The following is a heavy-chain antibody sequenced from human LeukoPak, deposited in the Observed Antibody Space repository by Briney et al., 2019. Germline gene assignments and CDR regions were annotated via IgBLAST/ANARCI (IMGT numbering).Heavy chain of an antibody. D-gene: IGHD4-17*01. V-gene: IGHV3-30-3*01. CDR3: ARVGGTVIYDAFDI. CDR1: GFTFSSYA. Sequence: GRSLGLSRAASGFTFSSYAMHWVRQAPGKGLEWVAVISYDGSNKYYADSVKGRFTISRDNSKNTLYLQMNSLRAEDTAVYYCARVGGTVIYDAFDIWGQGTMVTVSS. CDR2: ISYDGSNK. J-gene: IGHJ3*02.